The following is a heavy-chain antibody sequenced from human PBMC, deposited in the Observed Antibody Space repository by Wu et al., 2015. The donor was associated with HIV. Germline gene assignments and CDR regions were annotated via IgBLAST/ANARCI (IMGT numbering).Heavy chain of an antibody. Sequence: QVHLVQSGAEVRKPGASVRVSCKTSGYPFTSHAINWVRQAPGQRFDWLGWISTYSGTTQYAQQFQGRVTITADESTSTAYMELSSLRSEDTAVYYCARAARYCGTSSCDTTYYFDYWGPGTLVTVSS. D-gene: IGHD2-2*02. CDR1: GYPFTSHA. V-gene: IGHV1-18*01. J-gene: IGHJ4*02. CDR2: ISTYSGTT. CDR3: ARAARYCGTSSCDTTYYFDY.